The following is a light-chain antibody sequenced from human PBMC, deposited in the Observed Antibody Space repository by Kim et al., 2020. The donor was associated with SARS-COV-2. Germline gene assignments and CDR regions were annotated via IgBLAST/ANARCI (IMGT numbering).Light chain of an antibody. CDR2: YDD. CDR1: EIERKS. CDR3: QVWDVSTDHWV. J-gene: IGLJ3*02. V-gene: IGLV3-21*04. Sequence: SYELTQPPSVSVAPGQTATITCGGDEIERKSVHWYQQKPGQAPVLVIYYDDDRPSGISDRFTGSNSGNTATLSIGRVEAADEADYYCQVWDVSTDHWVFGGGTQLTVL.